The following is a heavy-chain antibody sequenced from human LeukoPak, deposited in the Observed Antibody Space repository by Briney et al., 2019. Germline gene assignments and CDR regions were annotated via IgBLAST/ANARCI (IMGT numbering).Heavy chain of an antibody. V-gene: IGHV4-4*07. D-gene: IGHD3-22*01. CDR3: ARDYSSGYLWFGNYYYYMDV. CDR1: GGSISSYY. J-gene: IGHJ6*03. CDR2: IYTSGST. Sequence: KSSETLSLTCTVSGGSISSYYWSWIRQPAGKGLEWIGRIYTSGSTNYNPSLKSRVTMSVDTSKNQCSLKLSSVTAADTAVYYCARDYSSGYLWFGNYYYYMDVWGKGTTVTISS.